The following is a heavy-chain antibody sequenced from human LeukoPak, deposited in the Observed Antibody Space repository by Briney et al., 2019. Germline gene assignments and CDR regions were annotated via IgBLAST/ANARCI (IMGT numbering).Heavy chain of an antibody. V-gene: IGHV3-23*01. CDR1: GFTLSSYA. CDR3: AKAKLRFLEWLLYAFDY. Sequence: GGSLRLSCAASGFTLSSYAMSWVRQAPGKGLEWVSAISGSGGSTYYADSVKGRFTISRDNSKNTLYLQMNSLRAEDTAVYYCAKAKLRFLEWLLYAFDYWGQGTLVTVSS. D-gene: IGHD3-3*01. CDR2: ISGSGGST. J-gene: IGHJ4*02.